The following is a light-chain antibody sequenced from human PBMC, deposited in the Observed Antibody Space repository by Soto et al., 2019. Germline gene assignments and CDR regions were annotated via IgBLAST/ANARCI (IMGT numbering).Light chain of an antibody. CDR2: AAS. J-gene: IGKJ4*01. CDR1: QGIRND. V-gene: IGKV1-6*01. CDR3: LQDYNYPLT. Sequence: AIQMTQSPSSLSASVGDRVTITCRTSQGIRNDLGWYQQKPGKAPKLLIYAASSLQSGVPSRFRGSGSGTDFTLTISSLQPEDFATYYCLQDYNYPLTFGGGTKVEIK.